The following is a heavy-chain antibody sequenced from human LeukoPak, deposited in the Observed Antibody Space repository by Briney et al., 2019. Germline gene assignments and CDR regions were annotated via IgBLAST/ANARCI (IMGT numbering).Heavy chain of an antibody. V-gene: IGHV3-30*02. CDR2: IRYDGSNK. J-gene: IGHJ6*03. CDR3: AKDGDSSSWYHYYYMDV. CDR1: GFTFSSYG. D-gene: IGHD6-13*01. Sequence: GGSLRLSCAASGFTFSSYGMHWVRQAPGKGLEWVAFIRYDGSNKYYADSVKGRFTISRDNSKNTLYLQMNSLRAEDTAVYYCAKDGDSSSWYHYYYMDVWGKGTTVTVSS.